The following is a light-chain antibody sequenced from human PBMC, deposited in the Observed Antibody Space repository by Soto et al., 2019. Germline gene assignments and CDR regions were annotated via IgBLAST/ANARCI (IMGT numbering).Light chain of an antibody. CDR2: GGS. J-gene: IGLJ2*01. Sequence: QSALTQPASVSGSPGQSITLSCTGTSSDVGSYNLVSWYQQHPGKAPKLMIYGGSKRPSGVSNRFSGSQSGNTASLTISGLQAEDEADYYCCSYAGSSTVVFGGGTKVTVL. CDR1: SSDVGSYNL. CDR3: CSYAGSSTVV. V-gene: IGLV2-23*01.